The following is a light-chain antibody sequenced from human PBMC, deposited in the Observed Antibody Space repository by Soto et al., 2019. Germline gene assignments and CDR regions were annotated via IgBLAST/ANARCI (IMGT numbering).Light chain of an antibody. J-gene: IGLJ2*01. CDR2: DVS. CDR3: SSYTSSSTPVV. CDR1: SSDVGGYNY. V-gene: IGLV2-14*01. Sequence: QSALTQPASVSGSPGQSITISCTGTSSDVGGYNYVSWYQQHPGKAPKLMIYDVSNRPSGVSIRFSGSKSGNTASLTISGLQAEDEADYYCSSYTSSSTPVVFGGGTKLTVL.